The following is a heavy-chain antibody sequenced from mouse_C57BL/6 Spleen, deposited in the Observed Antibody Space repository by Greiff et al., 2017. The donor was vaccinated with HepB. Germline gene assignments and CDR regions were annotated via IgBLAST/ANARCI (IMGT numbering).Heavy chain of an antibody. J-gene: IGHJ4*01. CDR3: TTFGGNAMDY. D-gene: IGHD1-1*02. CDR1: GFNIQDDY. V-gene: IGHV14-4*01. CDR2: IDPEYVDT. Sequence: VQLQQSGAALLRPGASFKLSFTASGFNIQDDYMHWVKQRPEQGLEWIGWIDPEYVDTEYASKFQVKATITADPSSHTAYLQLSSLTSEDTAVYYCTTFGGNAMDYWGQGTSVTVSS.